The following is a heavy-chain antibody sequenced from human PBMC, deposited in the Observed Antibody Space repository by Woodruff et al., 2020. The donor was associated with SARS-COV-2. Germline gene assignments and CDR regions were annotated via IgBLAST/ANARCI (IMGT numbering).Heavy chain of an antibody. D-gene: IGHD3-22*01. CDR3: ARVGDSSGYYYVMDY. V-gene: IGHV3-21*01. J-gene: IGHJ4*02. Sequence: VKVRFTISRDNAKNSLYLQMNSLRAEDTAVYYCARVGDSSGYYYVMDYWGQGTLVTVSS.